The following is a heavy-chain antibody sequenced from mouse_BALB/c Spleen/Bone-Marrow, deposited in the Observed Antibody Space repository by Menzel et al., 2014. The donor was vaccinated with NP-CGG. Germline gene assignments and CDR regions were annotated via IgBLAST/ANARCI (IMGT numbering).Heavy chain of an antibody. CDR1: GFNIIYAY. D-gene: IGHD1-3*01. J-gene: IGHJ3*01. CDR3: ARSPGEVNY. CDR2: IYPAYGNT. Sequence: EVQLQQSGAELVKPGASVKLSCTASGFNIIYAYIHWVKRRPEQGLEWIGRIYPAYGNTNYDPKFQGKATITADTSSNTAYLHPNSLTSEDTAVYYCARSPGEVNYWGQGTLVTVSA. V-gene: IGHV14-3*02.